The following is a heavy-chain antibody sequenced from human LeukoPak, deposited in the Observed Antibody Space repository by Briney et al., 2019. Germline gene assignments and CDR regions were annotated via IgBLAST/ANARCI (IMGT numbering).Heavy chain of an antibody. J-gene: IGHJ6*02. Sequence: SETLSPTCTVSGGSINSYYWSWIRQPPGKGLEWIGYVYYSGSTNYNPSLKSRVTISADTSNNQFSLKLSSVTAADTAVYYCARLSRIGVAGAYGYHSMDVWGQGTTVTVSS. CDR2: VYYSGST. V-gene: IGHV4-59*13. D-gene: IGHD6-13*01. CDR1: GGSINSYY. CDR3: ARLSRIGVAGAYGYHSMDV.